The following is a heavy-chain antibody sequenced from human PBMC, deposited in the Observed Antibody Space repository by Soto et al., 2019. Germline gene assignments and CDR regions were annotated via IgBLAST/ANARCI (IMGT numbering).Heavy chain of an antibody. V-gene: IGHV1-69*01. CDR2: IIPIFGTA. CDR3: AREGDRYCSGGSCYYFDY. D-gene: IGHD2-15*01. Sequence: QVQLVQSGAEVKKPGSSVKVSCKASGGTFSSYAISWVRQAPGQGLEWMGGIIPIFGTANYAQKLQGRVTITADESTSTGYMELSSLISEDTAVYYCAREGDRYCSGGSCYYFDYWGQGTLVTVFS. J-gene: IGHJ4*02. CDR1: GGTFSSYA.